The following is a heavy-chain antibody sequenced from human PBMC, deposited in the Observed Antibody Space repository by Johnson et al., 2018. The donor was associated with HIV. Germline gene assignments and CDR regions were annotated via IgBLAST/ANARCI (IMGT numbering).Heavy chain of an antibody. V-gene: IGHV3-9*01. J-gene: IGHJ3*02. CDR3: AKIRGEMATTDAFDI. CDR2: IRWNSGSI. D-gene: IGHD5-24*01. Sequence: VQLVESGGGLVQPGRSLRLSCAASGFTFDDYAMHWVRQAPGTGLEWVSGIRWNSGSIGYADSVKRRFTISRDNAMNSLDLQMNSLGAEDTALYYCAKIRGEMATTDAFDIWGQGTMVTVSS. CDR1: GFTFDDYA.